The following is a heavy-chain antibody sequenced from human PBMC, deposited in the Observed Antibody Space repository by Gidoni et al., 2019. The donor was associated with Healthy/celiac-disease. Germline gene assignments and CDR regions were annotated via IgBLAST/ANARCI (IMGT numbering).Heavy chain of an antibody. CDR1: GTFSSYA. V-gene: IGHV1-69*01. Sequence: GTFSSYAISWVRQAPGQGLEWMGGIIPIFGTANYAQKFQGRVTITADESTSTAYMELSSLRSEDTAVYYCARGGSTSCYTESCYYYGMDVWGQGTTVTVSS. CDR3: ARGGSTSCYTESCYYYGMDV. D-gene: IGHD2-2*02. J-gene: IGHJ6*02. CDR2: IIPIFGTA.